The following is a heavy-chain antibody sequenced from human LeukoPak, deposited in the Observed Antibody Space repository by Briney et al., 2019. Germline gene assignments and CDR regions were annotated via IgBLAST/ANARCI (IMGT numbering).Heavy chain of an antibody. CDR3: ARHKTRVVDATPGWFDP. J-gene: IGHJ5*02. CDR1: GGSISSSSYY. CDR2: IYYSGST. Sequence: PSETLSLTCTVSGGSISSSSYYWGWIRQPPGKGLEWIGSIYYSGSTYYNPSLKSRVTISVDTSKNQFSLKLSSVTAADTAVYYCARHKTRVVDATPGWFDPWGQGTLVTVSS. D-gene: IGHD2-15*01. V-gene: IGHV4-39*01.